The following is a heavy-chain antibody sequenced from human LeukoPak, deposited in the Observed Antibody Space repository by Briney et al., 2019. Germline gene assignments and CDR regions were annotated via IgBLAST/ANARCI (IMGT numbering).Heavy chain of an antibody. CDR3: TTGARSHGYLFDR. CDR2: IRNKRYGGTA. J-gene: IGHJ4*02. CDR1: GFTFGDYA. Sequence: LPGRSLRLSCTPSGFTFGDYAMNWVRQTPGKGLEWVGFIRNKRYGGTADYAASVKGRFTISRDDSKSIAYLQMNSLTTEDTAVYYCTTGARSHGYLFDRWGQGTLVTVSS. D-gene: IGHD5-18*01. V-gene: IGHV3-49*04.